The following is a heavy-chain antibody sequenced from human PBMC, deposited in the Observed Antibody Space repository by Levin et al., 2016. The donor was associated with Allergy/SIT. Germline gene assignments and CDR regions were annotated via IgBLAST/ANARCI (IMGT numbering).Heavy chain of an antibody. D-gene: IGHD3-3*01. CDR2: IKNDGSET. CDR3: ATHSEWRFYH. CDR1: GFMFSRYW. V-gene: IGHV3-7*03. Sequence: GGSLRLSCGASGFMFSRYWMTWVRQAPGKGLEWVANIKNDGSETYYVDSVKGRFSISRDNAKNSLHLQMNSLRGEDTAVYYCATHSEWRFYHWGQGTLVTVSS. J-gene: IGHJ1*01.